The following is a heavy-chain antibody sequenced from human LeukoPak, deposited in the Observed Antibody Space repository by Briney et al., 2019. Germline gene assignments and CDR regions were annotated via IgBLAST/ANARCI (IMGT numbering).Heavy chain of an antibody. Sequence: SETLSLTCTVSGGSINSNYWSWIRQPPGKGLEWIGYIYYSGSTNYNPSLQSRVTISVDTSMNQFSLRLRSVTAADTAVYYCALYRSSRDYYYYYMDVWGKGTTVTVSS. V-gene: IGHV4-59*01. CDR2: IYYSGST. CDR1: GGSINSNY. J-gene: IGHJ6*03. CDR3: ALYRSSRDYYYYYMDV. D-gene: IGHD6-13*01.